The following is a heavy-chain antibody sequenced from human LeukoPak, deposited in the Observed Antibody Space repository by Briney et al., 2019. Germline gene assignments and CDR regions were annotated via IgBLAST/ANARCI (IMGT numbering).Heavy chain of an antibody. J-gene: IGHJ4*02. V-gene: IGHV4-34*01. CDR3: ARQNCVNAACPVDS. D-gene: IGHD2-8*01. Sequence: PSETLSLTCGDYGESFDGYYWTWIRQSPGKGLEWSGEISHSGSTNYNPSLKSRVTISADTSKKQFSLKLTSVTAEDTGVYYCARQNCVNAACPVDSWGQGTLVTVSS. CDR2: ISHSGST. CDR1: GESFDGYY.